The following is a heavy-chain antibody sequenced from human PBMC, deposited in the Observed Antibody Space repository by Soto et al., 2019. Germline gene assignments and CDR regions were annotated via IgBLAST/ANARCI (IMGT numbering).Heavy chain of an antibody. CDR1: GYTFTSYY. V-gene: IGHV1-46*03. Sequence: GASVKVSCKASGYTFTSYYMHWVRQAPGQGLEWMGIINPSGGSTSYAQKFQGRVTMTRDTSTSTVYMELSSLRSEDTAVYYCARGYCSGGSCYYYFDYWGQGTLVTVSS. CDR3: ARGYCSGGSCYYYFDY. D-gene: IGHD2-15*01. CDR2: INPSGGST. J-gene: IGHJ4*02.